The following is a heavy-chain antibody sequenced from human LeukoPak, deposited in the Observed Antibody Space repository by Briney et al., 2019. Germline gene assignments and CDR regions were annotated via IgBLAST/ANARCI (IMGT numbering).Heavy chain of an antibody. V-gene: IGHV3-21*01. J-gene: IGHJ6*02. CDR3: ARDPSGSQELYYGMDV. Sequence: GGSLRLSCAASGFTFSSYSMNWVRQAPGKGLEWVSSISSSSSYIYYADSVKGRFTISRDNAKNSLYLQMNSLRAEDTAVYYCARDPSGSQELYYGMDVWGQGTTVTVSS. D-gene: IGHD1-26*01. CDR1: GFTFSSYS. CDR2: ISSSSSYI.